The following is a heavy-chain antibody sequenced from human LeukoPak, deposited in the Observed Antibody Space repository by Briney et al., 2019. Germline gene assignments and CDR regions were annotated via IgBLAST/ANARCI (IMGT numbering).Heavy chain of an antibody. Sequence: QPGGSLRLSCAASGFTFSSYAMSWVRQAPGKGLEWVSTISGSGGTTYYADSVKGRFTISRDNSKNTLYLQMNSLRPEDTAVYYCARRPAQYFDSWGQGTLVTVSS. CDR2: ISGSGGTT. J-gene: IGHJ4*02. CDR1: GFTFSSYA. V-gene: IGHV3-23*01. CDR3: ARRPAQYFDS.